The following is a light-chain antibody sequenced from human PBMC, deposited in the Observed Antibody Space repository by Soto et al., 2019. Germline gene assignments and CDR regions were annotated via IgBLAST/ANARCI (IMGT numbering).Light chain of an antibody. Sequence: VLTQSPGTLSLSPGERATLSCRASQSVNNNYLAWYQQKPGQAPRLLIYGASTRATGIPARFSGSGSGTDFTLTISRLEPEDFAVYYCQQYGSSPTFGQGTKVDI. V-gene: IGKV3-20*01. CDR2: GAS. CDR1: QSVNNNY. J-gene: IGKJ1*01. CDR3: QQYGSSPT.